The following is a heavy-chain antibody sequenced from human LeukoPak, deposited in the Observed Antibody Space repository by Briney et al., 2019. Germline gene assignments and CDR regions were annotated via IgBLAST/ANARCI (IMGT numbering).Heavy chain of an antibody. V-gene: IGHV3-23*01. CDR1: GFTFSTYA. D-gene: IGHD6-13*01. J-gene: IGHJ4*02. CDR2: ISATGEII. CDR3: ARGASSSWFAY. Sequence: SGGSLRLSCAASGFTFSTYAMSWVRQAPGKGLEWVSSISATGEIIFYADSVRGRFTISRDNSKNMTLLQMNTLRAEDTAIYYCARGASSSWFAYWGQGTLVSVSS.